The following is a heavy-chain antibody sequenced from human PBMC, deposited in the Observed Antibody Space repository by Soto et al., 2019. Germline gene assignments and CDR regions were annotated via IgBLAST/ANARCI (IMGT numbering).Heavy chain of an antibody. V-gene: IGHV2-5*02. D-gene: IGHD5-18*01. CDR2: IFWDDDK. CDR3: AHRPRGYDYYFDY. J-gene: IGHJ4*02. CDR1: GFSLSTRGVG. Sequence: QITLKESGPTLVKPTQTLTLTCTFSGFSLSTRGVGVAWIRQPPGKALEWLALIFWDDDKWYSPSLRSRLTITEDPSNTQVVRTMPNMDPVDTATYCCAHRPRGYDYYFDYWGQGTLVTVSS.